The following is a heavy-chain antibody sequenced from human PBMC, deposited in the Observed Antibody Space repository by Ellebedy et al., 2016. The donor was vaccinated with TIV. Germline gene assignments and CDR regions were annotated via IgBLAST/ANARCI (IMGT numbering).Heavy chain of an antibody. Sequence: PGGSLRLSCVASGFIFSSYYMTWVRQAPGKGLEWVSSISSSSTYTNYADSVKGRFTISRDNAKNSLFLQMNSLRAEDTAVYYCVRVNTSSFFKEGNFDTWGQGTLVTVST. CDR3: VRVNTSSFFKEGNFDT. CDR1: GFIFSSYY. CDR2: ISSSSTYT. D-gene: IGHD6-13*01. V-gene: IGHV3-21*01. J-gene: IGHJ5*02.